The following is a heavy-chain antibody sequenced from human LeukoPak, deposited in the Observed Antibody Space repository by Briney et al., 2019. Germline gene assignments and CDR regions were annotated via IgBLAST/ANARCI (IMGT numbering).Heavy chain of an antibody. J-gene: IGHJ3*02. CDR1: GFTFDDYA. D-gene: IGHD2-2*01. Sequence: GGSLRLSCAASGFTFDDYAMHWVRQAPGKGLEWVSGISWNSGSIGYAGSVKGRFTISRDNAKNSLYLQMNSLRAEDTALYYCAKGIVVVPAAIDDAFDIWGQGTMVTVSS. CDR3: AKGIVVVPAAIDDAFDI. CDR2: ISWNSGSI. V-gene: IGHV3-9*01.